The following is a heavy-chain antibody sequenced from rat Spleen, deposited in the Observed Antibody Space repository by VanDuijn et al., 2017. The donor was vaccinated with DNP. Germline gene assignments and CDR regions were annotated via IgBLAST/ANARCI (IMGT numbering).Heavy chain of an antibody. Sequence: EVQLVESGGGPVQPGRSLKLSCAASGFTFSNYYMAWVRQAPRKGLEWVAAISPSGSRTLYPDSVKGRFTISRDNANSILYLQMNSLRSEDTATYYCAKHLDAWGQGTSVTVSS. V-gene: IGHV5-25*01. CDR1: GFTFSNYY. CDR2: ISPSGSRT. CDR3: AKHLDA. J-gene: IGHJ4*01.